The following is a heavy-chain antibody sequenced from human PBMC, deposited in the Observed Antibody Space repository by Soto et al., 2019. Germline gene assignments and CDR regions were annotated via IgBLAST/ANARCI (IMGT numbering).Heavy chain of an antibody. V-gene: IGHV3-30*18. CDR1: GFTFSSYG. Sequence: QVQLVESGGGVVQPGRSLRLSCAASGFTFSSYGMHWVRQAPGKGLEWVAVISYDGSNKYYADSVKGRFTISRDNSKNTLYLQMNSLRAEDTAVYYCAKDYSYAFDIWGQGTMVTVSS. J-gene: IGHJ3*02. D-gene: IGHD4-4*01. CDR3: AKDYSYAFDI. CDR2: ISYDGSNK.